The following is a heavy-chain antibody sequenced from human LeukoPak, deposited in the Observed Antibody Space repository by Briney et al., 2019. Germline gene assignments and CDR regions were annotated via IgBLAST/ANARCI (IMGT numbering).Heavy chain of an antibody. D-gene: IGHD1-26*01. CDR2: IEPNSDDT. Sequence: ASVKVSCRTSRYIFTGYYIHWVRQAPEQGLEWMGWIEPNSDDTNYALKFQGRVTITRDTSISTAYMELRSLRSDDTAFYYCAQDLGTFTFDFDQWGQGTLVTVSS. J-gene: IGHJ4*02. CDR1: RYIFTGYY. V-gene: IGHV1-2*02. CDR3: AQDLGTFTFDFDQ.